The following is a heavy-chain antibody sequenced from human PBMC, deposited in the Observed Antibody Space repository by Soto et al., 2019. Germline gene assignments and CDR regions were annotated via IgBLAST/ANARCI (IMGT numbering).Heavy chain of an antibody. D-gene: IGHD6-6*01. Sequence: GESLKISCVASGFTFSSYWMHWVRQAPGKGLVWVSRINSDGSRTNYADSVKGRFTVSRDNVKNTLYLEMNSLRAEDTAVYYCARVGEQLVRLYYYYHMDVWGKGTTVTVSS. J-gene: IGHJ6*03. V-gene: IGHV3-74*01. CDR3: ARVGEQLVRLYYYYHMDV. CDR2: INSDGSRT. CDR1: GFTFSSYW.